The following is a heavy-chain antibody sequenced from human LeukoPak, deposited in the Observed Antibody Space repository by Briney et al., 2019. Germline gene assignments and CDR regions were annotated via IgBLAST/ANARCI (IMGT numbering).Heavy chain of an antibody. Sequence: SETLSLTCTVSGGSISSYYWSWIRQPPGKGLEWIGYIYYSGSTNYNPSLKSRVTVSVDTSKNQFSLKLSSVTAADTAVYYYARDASGLDWFDPWGQGTLVTVSS. CDR2: IYYSGST. J-gene: IGHJ5*02. V-gene: IGHV4-59*01. CDR3: ARDASGLDWFDP. CDR1: GGSISSYY. D-gene: IGHD3-16*01.